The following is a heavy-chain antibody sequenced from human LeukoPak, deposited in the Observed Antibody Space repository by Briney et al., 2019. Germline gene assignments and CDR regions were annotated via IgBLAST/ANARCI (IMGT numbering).Heavy chain of an antibody. J-gene: IGHJ4*02. D-gene: IGHD3-9*01. V-gene: IGHV5-51*01. Sequence: GESLKISCKGSGYSFTSYWIGWVRQMPGKGLEWMGIIYPGDSDTRYSPSFQGQVTISVDKSISTAYLQWSSLKASDTAMYYCARGGSVYDILTDYPYWGQGTLVTVSS. CDR1: GYSFTSYW. CDR2: IYPGDSDT. CDR3: ARGGSVYDILTDYPY.